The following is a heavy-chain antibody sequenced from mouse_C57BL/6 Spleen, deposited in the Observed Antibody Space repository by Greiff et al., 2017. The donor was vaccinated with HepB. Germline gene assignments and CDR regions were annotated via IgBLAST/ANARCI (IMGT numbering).Heavy chain of an antibody. V-gene: IGHV5-4*01. CDR2: ISDGGSYT. CDR3: AREGDYAAWFAY. D-gene: IGHD2-4*01. J-gene: IGHJ3*01. CDR1: GFTFSSYA. Sequence: EVQLVESGGGLVKPGGSLKLSCAASGFTFSSYAMSWVRQTPEKRLEWVATISDGGSYTYYPDNVKGRFTISRDNAKNNLYLQMSHLKSEDTAMYYCAREGDYAAWFAYWGQGTLVTVSA.